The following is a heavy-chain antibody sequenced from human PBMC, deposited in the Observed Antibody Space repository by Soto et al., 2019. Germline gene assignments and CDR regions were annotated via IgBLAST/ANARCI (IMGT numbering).Heavy chain of an antibody. V-gene: IGHV3-23*01. CDR1: GFTFSSYA. CDR3: XXXXXXXXXXSXRAFX. Sequence: EAQLLESGGDLVQPGGSLRLSCAASGFTFSSYAMSWVRQAPGKGLEWVSAISGSGGSTYYADSVKGRFTISRDNSKNXXXXXXXXXXXXXXXXXXXXXXXXXXXXXSXRAFX. CDR2: ISGSGGST. D-gene: IGHD1-26*01. J-gene: IGHJ3*02.